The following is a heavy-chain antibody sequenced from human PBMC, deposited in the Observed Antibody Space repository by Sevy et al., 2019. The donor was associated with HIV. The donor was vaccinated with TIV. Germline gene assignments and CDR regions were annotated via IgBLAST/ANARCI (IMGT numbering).Heavy chain of an antibody. J-gene: IGHJ4*02. V-gene: IGHV3-74*01. CDR1: GFTFSNYW. CDR3: ARGDHIGYSYGRYSYFDY. CDR2: INSDGSSA. Sequence: GGSLRLFCAASGFTFSNYWMHWVRQAPGKGLVWVSRINSDGSSASYAESVKGQFSISRDNAKNTVYLQMNSLRGEDTAVYYCARGDHIGYSYGRYSYFDYWGQGTPVTVSS. D-gene: IGHD5-18*01.